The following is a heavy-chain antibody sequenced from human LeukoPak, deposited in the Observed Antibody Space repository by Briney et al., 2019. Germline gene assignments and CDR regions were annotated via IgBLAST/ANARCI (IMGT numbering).Heavy chain of an antibody. D-gene: IGHD2-21*02. V-gene: IGHV1-2*02. Sequence: ASVKVSCKASGYTFTDYYIYWVRQAPAQGLECMGWINPKSGASTYVQKFHGRVTLTRDTSISTAYMELRTLRCNDTSIYYCARDVETGSWGQGTLVTVSS. J-gene: IGHJ5*02. CDR1: GYTFTDYY. CDR3: ARDVETGS. CDR2: INPKSGAS.